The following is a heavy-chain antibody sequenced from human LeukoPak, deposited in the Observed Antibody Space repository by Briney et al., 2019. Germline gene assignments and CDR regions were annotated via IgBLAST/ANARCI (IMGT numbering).Heavy chain of an antibody. CDR3: ARGAALPLLDGY. J-gene: IGHJ4*02. CDR2: INRGSGGT. V-gene: IGHV1-2*02. CDR1: GYTLTGYY. Sequence: GASVKVSCKTSGYTLTGYYMHLVRQAPGQGLEWMGWINRGSGGTNYAQKFRGRVTMTRDTYISTAYRELGRLISDDTAVYYCARGAALPLLDGYWGQGTLVTVSS. D-gene: IGHD6-6*01.